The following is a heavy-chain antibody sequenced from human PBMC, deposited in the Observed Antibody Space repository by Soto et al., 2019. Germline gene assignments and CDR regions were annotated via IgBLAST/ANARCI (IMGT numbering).Heavy chain of an antibody. CDR1: GLYVAMHG. Sequence: GSMALASQASGLYVAMHGVGWVRPAHDKGLEWVAVITYDGSNNQYADSVKGRFTISSDNSKNTLSLHLNNLKPEDTAVYHCEKDSMGGTFYTRLEVWGQGTLVTVSS. D-gene: IGHD1-7*01. V-gene: IGHV3-30*18. CDR3: EKDSMGGTFYTRLEV. J-gene: IGHJ4*02. CDR2: ITYDGSNN.